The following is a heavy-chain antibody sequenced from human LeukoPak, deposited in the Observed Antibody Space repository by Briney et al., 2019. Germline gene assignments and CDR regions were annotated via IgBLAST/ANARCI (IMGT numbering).Heavy chain of an antibody. CDR3: ESLGWYYYGSGSFFDY. CDR2: MNPYSGNT. J-gene: IGHJ4*02. CDR1: GYTFTSYD. D-gene: IGHD3-10*01. Sequence: ASVKVSCKASGYTFTSYDITWVRQATGQGLEWMGWMNPYSGNTGYAQKFQGRVTITRNTSITTAYMELSSLRSEDTDVYYCESLGWYYYGSGSFFDYWGQGTLVTVSS. V-gene: IGHV1-8*01.